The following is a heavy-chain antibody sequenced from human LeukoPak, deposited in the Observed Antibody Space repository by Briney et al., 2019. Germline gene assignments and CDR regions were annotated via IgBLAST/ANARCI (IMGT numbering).Heavy chain of an antibody. CDR3: ARGDCSSTSCYPSLFGNIWELSASDI. CDR2: IYYSGST. CDR1: GGSISSYY. J-gene: IGHJ3*02. V-gene: IGHV4-59*01. Sequence: SETLSLTCTVSGGSISSYYWSWIRQPPGKGLEWIGYIYYSGSTNYNPSLKSRVTISVDTSKNQFSLKLSSVTAADTAVYYCARGDCSSTSCYPSLFGNIWELSASDIWGQGTMVTVSS. D-gene: IGHD2-2*01.